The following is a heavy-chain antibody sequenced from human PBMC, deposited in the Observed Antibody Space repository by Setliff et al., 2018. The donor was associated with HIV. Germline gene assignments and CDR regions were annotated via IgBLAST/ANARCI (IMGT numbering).Heavy chain of an antibody. V-gene: IGHV4-38-2*02. Sequence: SETLSLTCTVSGVSVRSGDHWSWVRQAPGKGLELIGYFSYTDEPYINYLEYYNPSLRSPVAISVDTSKNQFSLKLTSVTAADTAVYYCARAPPGIQNDAFDVWGQGTMVTVSS. J-gene: IGHJ3*01. CDR1: GVSVRSGDH. CDR2: FSYTDEP. CDR3: ARAPPGIQNDAFDV.